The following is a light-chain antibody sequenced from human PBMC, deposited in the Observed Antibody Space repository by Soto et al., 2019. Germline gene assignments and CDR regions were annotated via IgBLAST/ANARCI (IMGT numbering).Light chain of an antibody. CDR3: CSHAGDNTYV. V-gene: IGLV2-8*01. Sequence: QSALTQPPSASGSLGQSVTISCTGTSSDVGGYNYVSWYQQHPGKAPKLMIYEVTKRPSGVPDRFSGSKSGNTASLTVSGLQAEDEADYFCCSHAGDNTYVFGTGTKLTVL. J-gene: IGLJ1*01. CDR1: SSDVGGYNY. CDR2: EVT.